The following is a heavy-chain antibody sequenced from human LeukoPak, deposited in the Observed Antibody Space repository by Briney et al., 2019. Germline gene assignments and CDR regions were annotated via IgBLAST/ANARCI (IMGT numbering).Heavy chain of an antibody. CDR3: AREYCSSTSCYPYYFDY. CDR1: GYTFTSYY. CDR2: ISAYNGNT. J-gene: IGHJ4*02. V-gene: IGHV1-18*04. Sequence: GASVKVSCKASGYTFTSYYMHWVRQAPGQGLEWMGWISAYNGNTNYAQKLQGRVTMTTDTSTSTAYMELRSLRSDDTAVYYCAREYCSSTSCYPYYFDYWGQGTLVTVSS. D-gene: IGHD2-2*01.